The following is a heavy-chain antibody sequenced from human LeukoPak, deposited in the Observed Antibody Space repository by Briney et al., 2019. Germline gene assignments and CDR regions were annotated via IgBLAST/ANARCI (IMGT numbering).Heavy chain of an antibody. J-gene: IGHJ4*02. Sequence: ASVKVSCKASGGTFSSYAISWVRQAPGQGLEWMGGIIPIFGTANYAQKFQGRVTITADESTSTAYMELSSLRSEDTAVYYCASSHGGQLLDYWGQGTLVTVSS. D-gene: IGHD2-2*01. V-gene: IGHV1-69*13. CDR1: GGTFSSYA. CDR2: IIPIFGTA. CDR3: ASSHGGQLLDY.